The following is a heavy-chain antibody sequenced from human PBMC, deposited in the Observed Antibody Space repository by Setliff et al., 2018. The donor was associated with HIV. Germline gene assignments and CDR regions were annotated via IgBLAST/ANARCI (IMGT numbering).Heavy chain of an antibody. V-gene: IGHV4-39*01. CDR2: LSSKGQA. D-gene: IGHD1-26*01. Sequence: PSETLSLTCTVSGGSISRSTHHWAWIRQPPGKGLEWIGALSSKGQAYYNPSLKSRVAISIDTSENLFSLKLSGVTAADTAIYYCARQVGEGKWYLDSWGRGTLVTVSS. J-gene: IGHJ4*01. CDR1: GGSISRSTHH. CDR3: ARQVGEGKWYLDS.